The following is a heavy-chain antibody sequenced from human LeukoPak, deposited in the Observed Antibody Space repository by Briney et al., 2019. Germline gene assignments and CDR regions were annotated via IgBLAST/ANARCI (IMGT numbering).Heavy chain of an antibody. V-gene: IGHV3-9*01. CDR1: GFTFDDYA. CDR3: AKAYGGMFLGDYYYFDY. Sequence: LPGGSLRLSCAASGFTFDDYAMHWVRQAPGKGLEWVSGISWNSGSIGYADSVKGRFTISRDNAKNSLYLQMNSLRAEDTALYYCAKAYGGMFLGDYYYFDYWGQGTLVTVSS. D-gene: IGHD4-17*01. J-gene: IGHJ4*02. CDR2: ISWNSGSI.